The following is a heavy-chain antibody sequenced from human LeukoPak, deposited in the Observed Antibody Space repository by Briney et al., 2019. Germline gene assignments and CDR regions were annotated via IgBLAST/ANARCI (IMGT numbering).Heavy chain of an antibody. J-gene: IGHJ4*02. CDR2: ISDSAVSS. V-gene: IGHV3-23*01. Sequence: GSLRLSCAASGFTFNNYAMSWVRQAPGKGLEWVSGISDSAVSSYYADSVKGRFTISRDNSKNTLYLQMNSLRAEDTAVYYCAKASAGSSWYLGDDYWGQGTLVTVSS. D-gene: IGHD6-13*01. CDR1: GFTFNNYA. CDR3: AKASAGSSWYLGDDY.